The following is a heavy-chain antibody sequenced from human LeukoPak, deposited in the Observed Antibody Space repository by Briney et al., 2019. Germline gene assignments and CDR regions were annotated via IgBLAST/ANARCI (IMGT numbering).Heavy chain of an antibody. CDR2: ISYDGSNK. V-gene: IGHV3-30*18. J-gene: IGHJ4*02. CDR1: GFTFSSYG. D-gene: IGHD4-17*01. CDR3: AKVPHGDYAVDY. Sequence: PGRSLRLSCVVSGFTFSSYGMHWVRQAPGKGLEWVAVISYDGSNKYYADSVKGRFTISRDNSKNTLYLQMNSLRAEDTAVYYCAKVPHGDYAVDYWGQGTLVTVSS.